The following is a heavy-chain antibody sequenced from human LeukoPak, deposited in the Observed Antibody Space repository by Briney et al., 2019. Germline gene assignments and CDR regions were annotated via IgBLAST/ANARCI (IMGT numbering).Heavy chain of an antibody. Sequence: SETLSLTCTVSGGSISTTNYYWGWIRQSPGKGLEWFDCVYYSGSTYYNPSRKSRVTISVDTSHNQFSLQLTSVTAADTAVYYCARETIAAAGNNWFDPWGQGTLVTVSS. CDR2: VYYSGST. J-gene: IGHJ5*02. CDR3: ARETIAAAGNNWFDP. D-gene: IGHD6-13*01. CDR1: GGSISTTNYY. V-gene: IGHV4-39*07.